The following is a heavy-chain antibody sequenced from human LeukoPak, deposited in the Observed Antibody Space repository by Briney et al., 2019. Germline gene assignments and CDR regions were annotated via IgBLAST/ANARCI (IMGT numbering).Heavy chain of an antibody. D-gene: IGHD1-26*01. CDR2: ISSSGSTI. CDR1: GFTFSSYE. CDR3: ARGHLGATLFSSIDY. Sequence: GGSLRLSCAASGFTFSSYEMNWVRQAPGQGLEWVSYISSSGSTIYYADSVKGRFTISIDNAKNSLYLQMNSLRAEDTAVYYCARGHLGATLFSSIDYWGQGTLVTVSS. V-gene: IGHV3-48*03. J-gene: IGHJ4*02.